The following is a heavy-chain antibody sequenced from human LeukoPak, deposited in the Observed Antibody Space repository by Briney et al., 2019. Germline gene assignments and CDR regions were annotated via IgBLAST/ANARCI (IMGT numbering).Heavy chain of an antibody. CDR3: AKNQYYDFWSGCYFDY. CDR2: ISWNSGSI. CDR1: GFTFDDYA. V-gene: IGHV3-9*01. D-gene: IGHD3-3*01. Sequence: GGSLRLSCAASGFTFDDYAMHWVRQAPGKGLEWVSGISWNSGSIGYADSVKGRFTISRDNAKNSLYLQMNSLRAEDTALYYCAKNQYYDFWSGCYFDYWGQGTLVTVSS. J-gene: IGHJ4*02.